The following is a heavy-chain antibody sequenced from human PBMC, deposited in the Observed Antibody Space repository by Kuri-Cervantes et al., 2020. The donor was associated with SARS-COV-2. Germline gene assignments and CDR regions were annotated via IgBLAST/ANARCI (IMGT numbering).Heavy chain of an antibody. CDR2: IYYSGST. J-gene: IGHJ6*02. D-gene: IGHD3-22*01. Sequence: SETLSLTCTVSGGSISSYYWSWIRQPPGKGLEWIGYIYYSGSTNYNPSLKSRVTISVDTSTNQFFLNLTSVTAADTAVYYCARQGGYYGMDVRGQGTTVTVSS. CDR1: GGSISSYY. V-gene: IGHV4-59*08. CDR3: ARQGGYYGMDV.